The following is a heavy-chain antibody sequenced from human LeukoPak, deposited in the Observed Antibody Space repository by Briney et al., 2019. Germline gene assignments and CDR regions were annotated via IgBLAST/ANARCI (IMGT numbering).Heavy chain of an antibody. V-gene: IGHV3-9*01. J-gene: IGHJ3*02. D-gene: IGHD3-22*01. CDR3: AKDSASWYYYDSSGLGAGAFDI. Sequence: PGRSLRLSCAASGFTFDDYAMHWVRQAPGKGLEWVSGISWNSGSIGYADSVKGRFTISRDNAKNSLYLQMNSLRAEDTALYYCAKDSASWYYYDSSGLGAGAFDIWGQGTMVTVSS. CDR1: GFTFDDYA. CDR2: ISWNSGSI.